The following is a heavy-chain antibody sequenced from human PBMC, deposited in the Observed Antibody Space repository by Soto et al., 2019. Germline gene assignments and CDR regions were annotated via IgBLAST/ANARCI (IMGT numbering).Heavy chain of an antibody. V-gene: IGHV3-48*01. D-gene: IGHD2-2*01. CDR2: IRSSSSSI. CDR1: GFTFSNYS. J-gene: IGHJ4*02. CDR3: ATMSRSTGPGC. Sequence: PGGSLRLSCAASGFTFSNYSMHWVRQAPGKGLEWVSYIRSSSSSIYYADSVKGRFTISRDNAKNSLYLQMNSLRAEDTAVYYCATMSRSTGPGCWGQGTLVTVSS.